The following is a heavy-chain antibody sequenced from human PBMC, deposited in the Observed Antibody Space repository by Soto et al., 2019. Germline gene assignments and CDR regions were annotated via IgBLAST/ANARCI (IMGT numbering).Heavy chain of an antibody. CDR2: IYPGDSDT. J-gene: IGHJ3*02. V-gene: IGHV5-51*01. Sequence: PGESLKISCKGSGYSFTSYWIGWVRQMPGKGLEWMGIIYPGDSDTRYSPSFQGQVTISADKSISTAYLQWSSLKASDTAMYFCARGRLTIQQGFDIWGQGTMVTVSS. CDR3: ARGRLTIQQGFDI. CDR1: GYSFTSYW. D-gene: IGHD1-1*01.